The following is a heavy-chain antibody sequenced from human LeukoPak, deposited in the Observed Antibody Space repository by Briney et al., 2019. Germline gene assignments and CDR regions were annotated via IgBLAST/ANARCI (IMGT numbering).Heavy chain of an antibody. CDR2: IIPIYGIA. D-gene: IGHD3-22*01. J-gene: IGHJ4*02. V-gene: IGHV1-69*05. CDR1: GGTFSNYA. CDR3: ASFRNSNGYFDY. Sequence: SVKVSCKASGGTFSNYAINWVRHAPGQGPEWLGGIIPIYGIANYAQKFQGRVTITTDESTRIAYMELSSLRSEDTAVYYCASFRNSNGYFDYWGQGTLVTVSS.